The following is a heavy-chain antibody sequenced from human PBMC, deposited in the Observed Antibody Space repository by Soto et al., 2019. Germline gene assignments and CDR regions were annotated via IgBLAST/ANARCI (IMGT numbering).Heavy chain of an antibody. D-gene: IGHD2-2*01. J-gene: IGHJ4*02. Sequence: QVQLQESGPGLVKPSQTLSLTCTVSGGSISSGGYYWSWIRQHPGKGLEWIGYIYYSGSTYYNPYSDIRVTISVDTSKKQFSRKLSSVTAADTAVYYCARSSTSANYFDYWGQGTLVTVSS. CDR1: GGSISSGGYY. CDR3: ARSSTSANYFDY. V-gene: IGHV4-31*03. CDR2: IYYSGST.